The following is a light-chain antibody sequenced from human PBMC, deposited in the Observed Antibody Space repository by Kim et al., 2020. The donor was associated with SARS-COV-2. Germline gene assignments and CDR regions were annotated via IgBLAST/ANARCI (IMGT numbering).Light chain of an antibody. V-gene: IGLV3-19*01. J-gene: IGLJ2*01. CDR1: SLRSYY. CDR3: NSRDNSGNHLV. Sequence: ALGQTVRITCQGDSLRSYYASWYQQKPGQAPVLVIYGKNNRPSGIPDRFSGSSSGNTASLTITVAQAEDEADYYCNSRDNSGNHLVFGGGTQLTVL. CDR2: GKN.